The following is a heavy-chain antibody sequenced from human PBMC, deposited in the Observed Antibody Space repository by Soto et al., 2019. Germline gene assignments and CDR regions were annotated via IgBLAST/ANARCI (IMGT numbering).Heavy chain of an antibody. J-gene: IGHJ3*01. D-gene: IGHD1-26*01. Sequence: ASVKVSCKTSGYTFINYGITWVRQAPGQGLEWMGWLSAYNGDTSSSEKLQDRFTMTTDTSTNTVYMDLRSLTSDDTAVYYCARWSAIVGGAEALDVWGQGTMVTVS. CDR1: GYTFINYG. CDR3: ARWSAIVGGAEALDV. CDR2: LSAYNGDT. V-gene: IGHV1-18*01.